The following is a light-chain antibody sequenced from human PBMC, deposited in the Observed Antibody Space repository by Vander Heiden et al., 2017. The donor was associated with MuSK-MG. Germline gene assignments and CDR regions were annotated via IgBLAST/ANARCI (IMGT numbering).Light chain of an antibody. V-gene: IGLV3-21*02. Sequence: SYVLTQPPSVSVAPGQTARITWGGNNIGSKSVHGYQQKPGQAPVLVVYDDSDRPSGIPERFSGSNSGNTATLTISRVEAGDEADYYCQVWDSSSDHLVFGTGTKVTVL. J-gene: IGLJ1*01. CDR2: DDS. CDR1: NIGSKS. CDR3: QVWDSSSDHLV.